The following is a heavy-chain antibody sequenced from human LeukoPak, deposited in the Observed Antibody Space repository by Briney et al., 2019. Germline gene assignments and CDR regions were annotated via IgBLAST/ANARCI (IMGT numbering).Heavy chain of an antibody. D-gene: IGHD3-3*01. Sequence: PSETLSLTCTVSGGSISSYYWSWIRQPPGKGLEWIGEINHSGSTNYNPSLKSRVTISVDTSKNQFSLKLSSVTAADTAVYYCARGGGYDFWSDFDYWGQGTLVTVSS. CDR1: GGSISSYY. CDR2: INHSGST. J-gene: IGHJ4*02. CDR3: ARGGGYDFWSDFDY. V-gene: IGHV4-34*01.